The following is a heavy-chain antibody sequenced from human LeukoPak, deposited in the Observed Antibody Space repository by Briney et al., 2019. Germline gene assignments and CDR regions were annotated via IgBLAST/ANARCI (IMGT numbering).Heavy chain of an antibody. CDR2: ISSSSSYI. J-gene: IGHJ4*02. D-gene: IGHD2-2*01. Sequence: GSLRLSCAASGFTFSSYSMNWVHQAPGKGLEWVSSISSSSSYIYYADSVKGRFTISRDNAKNSLYLQMNSLRAEDTAVYYCARDSTSYWVSAANIPYFDYWGQGTLVTVSS. CDR3: ARDSTSYWVSAANIPYFDY. CDR1: GFTFSSYS. V-gene: IGHV3-21*01.